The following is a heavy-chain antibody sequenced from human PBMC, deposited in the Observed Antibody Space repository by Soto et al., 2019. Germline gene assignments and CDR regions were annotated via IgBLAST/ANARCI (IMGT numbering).Heavy chain of an antibody. V-gene: IGHV1-46*01. CDR1: GYTFTSYY. D-gene: IGHD3-22*01. CDR3: ASRGWYYYDSSPYYYYGMDV. Sequence: QVQLVQSGAEVKKPGASVKVSCKASGYTFTSYYMHWVRQAPGQGLEWMGIINPSGGSTSYAQKFQGRVTMTRDTSTSTVYMELSSLRSEDTAVYYCASRGWYYYDSSPYYYYGMDVWGQGTTVTVSS. CDR2: INPSGGST. J-gene: IGHJ6*02.